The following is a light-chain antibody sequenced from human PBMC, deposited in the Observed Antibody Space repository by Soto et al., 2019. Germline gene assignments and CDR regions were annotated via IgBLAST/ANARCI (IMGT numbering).Light chain of an antibody. CDR1: QSVSSSH. CDR3: HQYGTSPQT. CDR2: GAS. J-gene: IGKJ1*01. V-gene: IGKV3-20*01. Sequence: EFGMPQPPDTLCLCRGEGLSLSCKASQSVSSSHLAWYQQKPGQAPRLLISGASSRATGIPDRFSGSGSGTDFTLTISRLEPEDFAVYYCHQYGTSPQTFGQGTKVDIK.